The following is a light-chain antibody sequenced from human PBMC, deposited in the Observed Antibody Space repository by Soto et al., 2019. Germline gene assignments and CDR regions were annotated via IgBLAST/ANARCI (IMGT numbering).Light chain of an antibody. J-gene: IGKJ4*01. CDR2: DAS. Sequence: EIVLTQSPGTLSLSPGKRATLSCRASQSVPKDYSPGQAPRLLIHDASSRATGIPDRFSGSGSGTDFTLTISRLEPEDFAVYYCQQCSISPLTFGGGTSGYQT. CDR3: QQCSISPLT. V-gene: IGKV3-20*01. CDR1: QSVPKDY.